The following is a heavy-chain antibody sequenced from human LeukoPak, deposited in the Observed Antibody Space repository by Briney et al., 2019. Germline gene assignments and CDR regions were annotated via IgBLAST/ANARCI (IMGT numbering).Heavy chain of an antibody. J-gene: IGHJ4*02. CDR3: ARTYNIRYFDT. Sequence: GGSLRLSCVASGFTFSTYSMSWVRQAPGKGLEWVAVIWSDASNTYYVDSVKGRFTISRDNSKNTLYLQMNSLRAEDTAVYYCARTYNIRYFDTWGQGTLVTVSS. V-gene: IGHV3-33*08. D-gene: IGHD3-9*01. CDR1: GFTFSTYS. CDR2: IWSDASNT.